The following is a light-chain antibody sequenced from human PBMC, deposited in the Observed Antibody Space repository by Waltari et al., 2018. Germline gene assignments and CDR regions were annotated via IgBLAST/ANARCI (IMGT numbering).Light chain of an antibody. Sequence: QSVLTQPPSVSGAPGQTVTISCTGSSSNIGAGYDVHWYQQLPGAAPKLLIHGNRNRPSGVPDRFFGFNSDTTASLAITGLQAEDEADYYCRSYDSNLSGYVFGTGTKVSVL. CDR1: SSNIGAGYD. CDR2: GNR. J-gene: IGLJ1*01. CDR3: RSYDSNLSGYV. V-gene: IGLV1-40*01.